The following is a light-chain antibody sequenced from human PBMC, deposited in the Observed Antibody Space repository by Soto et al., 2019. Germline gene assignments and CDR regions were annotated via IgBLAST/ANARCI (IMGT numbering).Light chain of an antibody. J-gene: IGLJ2*01. CDR3: AVWDDSLNGRV. Sequence: QLVLTQPPSASGTPGQRVTISCSGTSSNIGSYTVNWYQQLPGTAPKLLIYTNNQRPSGVPDRFSGSKSGTSASLAISGLQSEDEADYYCAVWDDSLNGRVFGGGTKVTVL. CDR1: SSNIGSYT. CDR2: TNN. V-gene: IGLV1-44*01.